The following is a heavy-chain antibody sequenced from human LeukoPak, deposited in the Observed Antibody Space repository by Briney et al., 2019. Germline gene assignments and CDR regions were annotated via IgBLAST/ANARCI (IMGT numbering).Heavy chain of an antibody. CDR3: ARNRDYYYYYMDV. D-gene: IGHD1-14*01. V-gene: IGHV4-59*01. J-gene: IGHJ6*03. Sequence: SETLSLTCTVSGGSISSYYWSWIRQPPGKGLEWIGYIYYSGSTSYNPSLKSRVTISVDTSKNQFSLKLSSVTAADTAVYYCARNRDYYYYYMDVWGKGTTVTVSS. CDR2: IYYSGST. CDR1: GGSISSYY.